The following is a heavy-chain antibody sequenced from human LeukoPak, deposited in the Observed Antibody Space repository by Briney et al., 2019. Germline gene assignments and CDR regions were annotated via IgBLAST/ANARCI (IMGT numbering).Heavy chain of an antibody. J-gene: IGHJ4*02. CDR2: IYYSGST. Sequence: SETLSLTCTVSGGSISSYYWSWIRQPPGKGLEWIGYIYYSGSTNYNPSLKSRVTISVDRSKNQFSLKLSSVTAADTAVYYCXXXXXGTFGSFDYWGQGTLVTVSS. D-gene: IGHD3-16*01. CDR1: GGSISSYY. V-gene: IGHV4-59*12. CDR3: XXXXXGTFGSFDY.